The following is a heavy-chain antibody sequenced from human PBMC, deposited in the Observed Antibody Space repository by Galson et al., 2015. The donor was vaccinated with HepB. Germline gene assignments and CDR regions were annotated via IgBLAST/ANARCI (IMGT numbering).Heavy chain of an antibody. Sequence: ETLSLTCTVSGGSISSSSYYWGWIRQPPGKGLEWIGSIYYSGSTYYNPSLKSRVTISVDTSKNQFSLKLSSVTAADTAVYYCARRIEEDYGSGSPIDYWGQGTLVTVSS. CDR3: ARRIEEDYGSGSPIDY. CDR2: IYYSGST. J-gene: IGHJ4*02. CDR1: GGSISSSSYY. D-gene: IGHD3-10*01. V-gene: IGHV4-39*01.